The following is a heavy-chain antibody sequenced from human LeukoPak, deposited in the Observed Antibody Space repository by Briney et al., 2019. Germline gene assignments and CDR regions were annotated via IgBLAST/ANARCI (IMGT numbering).Heavy chain of an antibody. Sequence: PGGSLRLSCAASGFTFSSYAMHWVRQAPGKGLEWVAVISYDGSNKYYADSVKGRFTISRDNAKNSLYLQMNSLRAEDTALYYCAKDKHANYYGSGSYIPRDAFDIWGQGTMVTVSS. V-gene: IGHV3-30-3*01. J-gene: IGHJ3*02. CDR3: AKDKHANYYGSGSYIPRDAFDI. CDR1: GFTFSSYA. CDR2: ISYDGSNK. D-gene: IGHD3-10*01.